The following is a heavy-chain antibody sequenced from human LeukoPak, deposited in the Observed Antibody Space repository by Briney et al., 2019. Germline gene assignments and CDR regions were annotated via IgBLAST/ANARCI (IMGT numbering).Heavy chain of an antibody. CDR1: GFTFSSYG. CDR2: ISYNGGNK. CDR3: AKDIVRGSHWGDYYHYGMDV. J-gene: IGHJ6*02. D-gene: IGHD1-26*01. V-gene: IGHV3-30*02. Sequence: PGGSLRLSCAASGFTFSSYGMHWVRQAPGKGLEWVAFISYNGGNKYYADSVKGRFTFSRDNSNNTLYLQMSSLRAEDTAVYYCAKDIVRGSHWGDYYHYGMDVWGQGTTVTVSS.